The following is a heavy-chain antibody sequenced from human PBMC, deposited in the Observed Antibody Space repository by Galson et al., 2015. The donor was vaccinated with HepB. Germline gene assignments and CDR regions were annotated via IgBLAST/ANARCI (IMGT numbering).Heavy chain of an antibody. D-gene: IGHD2/OR15-2a*01. V-gene: IGHV4-59*11. CDR1: GASISNHY. CDR3: ARGYTTDYVVSPHFFDY. J-gene: IGHJ4*02. Sequence: LSLTCTVSGASISNHYWNWIRQPPGKGLEWIGFIYYSGSTNYNPSLRGRVAISVDTSKNQFSLKLTSVTAADTAIYYCARGYTTDYVVSPHFFDYWGQGTLVTVSS. CDR2: IYYSGST.